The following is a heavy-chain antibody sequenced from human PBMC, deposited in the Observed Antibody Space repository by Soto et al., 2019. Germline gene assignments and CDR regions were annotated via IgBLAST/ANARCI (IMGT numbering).Heavy chain of an antibody. CDR1: GFTFSDYA. CDR3: AKGGRQWLLTSDFHY. Sequence: VQLVESGGGVVQPGRSLRLSCAASGFTFSDYAMHWVRQAPGKGLEWVAVVSHDGRNTHYADSVKGRFTISRDSSKNTVTLEMTSLRAEATAVYYCAKGGRQWLLTSDFHYWGQGARVTVSS. J-gene: IGHJ4*02. V-gene: IGHV3-30*18. CDR2: VSHDGRNT. D-gene: IGHD6-19*01.